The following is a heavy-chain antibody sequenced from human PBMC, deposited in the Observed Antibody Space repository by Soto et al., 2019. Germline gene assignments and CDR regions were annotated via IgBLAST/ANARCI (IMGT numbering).Heavy chain of an antibody. Sequence: GASVKVSCKASGYNFTSLYAHWVRQAPGQGLEWLGIINPRNGKTTYAQKFQGRVTMTRDTSTTTIYMELNSLKSDDTAIYFCVRSGFDFWGQGTLVTVSS. D-gene: IGHD2-8*02. V-gene: IGHV1-46*01. CDR1: GYNFTSLY. CDR3: VRSGFDF. J-gene: IGHJ4*02. CDR2: INPRNGKT.